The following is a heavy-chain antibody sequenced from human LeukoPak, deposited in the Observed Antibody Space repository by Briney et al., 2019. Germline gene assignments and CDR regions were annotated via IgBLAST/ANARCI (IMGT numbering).Heavy chain of an antibody. CDR2: INAYGRST. D-gene: IGHD4-17*01. CDR3: TFSSYGDHVGVDAFDM. CDR1: GYTFSTYW. J-gene: IGHJ3*02. V-gene: IGHV3-74*01. Sequence: GGSPRLSCAASGYTFSTYWMHWVRQAPGKGLVWVSRINAYGRSTNYADSVKGRFTIYRDNAKKKVYLQMNSLSAEDTAMYYCTFSSYGDHVGVDAFDMWGQGTMVTVSS.